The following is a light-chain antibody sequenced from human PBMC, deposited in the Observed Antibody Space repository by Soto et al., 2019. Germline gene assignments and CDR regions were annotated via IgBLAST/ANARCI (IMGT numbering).Light chain of an antibody. CDR3: QQRSNWPGIT. CDR2: DAS. J-gene: IGKJ5*01. V-gene: IGKV3-11*01. CDR1: QSVRSY. Sequence: EIVLTQSPATLSLSPGERATLSCRASQSVRSYLAWYQQKPGQAPRLPIYDASNRATGIPARFSGSGSGTDFTLTISSLEPEDLAVYYCQQRSNWPGITFGQGTRLEIK.